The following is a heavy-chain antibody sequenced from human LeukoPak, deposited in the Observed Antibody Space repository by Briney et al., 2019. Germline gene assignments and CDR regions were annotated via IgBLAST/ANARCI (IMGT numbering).Heavy chain of an antibody. D-gene: IGHD2-2*01. V-gene: IGHV3-21*01. J-gene: IGHJ3*02. Sequence: PGGSLRLSCAASGFTFSSYSMNWVRQAPGKGLEWVSSISSSSSYIYYADSVKGRFTISRDNAKNSLYLQMNSLRDEDTAVYYCARMMGGYCSSTSCYGDAFDIWGQGTMVTVSS. CDR3: ARMMGGYCSSTSCYGDAFDI. CDR2: ISSSSSYI. CDR1: GFTFSSYS.